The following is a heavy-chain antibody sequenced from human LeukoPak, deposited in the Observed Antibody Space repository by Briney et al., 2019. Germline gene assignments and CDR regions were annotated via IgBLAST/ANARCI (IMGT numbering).Heavy chain of an antibody. Sequence: GGSLRLSCAASGFTFSSYAMHWVRQAPGKGLEYVSAISSNGGSTYYANSVKGRFNISRDNSKNTMYLQMGSLRAEDMAVYYCARDESEYSSSYYYYYMDVWGKGTTVTVSS. CDR1: GFTFSSYA. CDR2: ISSNGGST. CDR3: ARDESEYSSSYYYYYMDV. D-gene: IGHD6-6*01. V-gene: IGHV3-64*01. J-gene: IGHJ6*03.